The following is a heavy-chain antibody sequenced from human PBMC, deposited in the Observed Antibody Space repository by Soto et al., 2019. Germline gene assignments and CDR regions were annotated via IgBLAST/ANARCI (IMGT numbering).Heavy chain of an antibody. J-gene: IGHJ4*02. CDR3: AKASLGKTGTTRAGDYFDY. CDR1: GFTFSSYG. CDR2: ISYDGSNK. V-gene: IGHV3-30*18. D-gene: IGHD1-1*01. Sequence: QVQLVESGGGVVQPGRSLRLSCAASGFTFSSYGMHWVRQAPGKGLEWVAVISYDGSNKYYADSVKGRFTISRDNSKNTLYLQMNSLRAEDTAVYYCAKASLGKTGTTRAGDYFDYWGQGTLVTVSS.